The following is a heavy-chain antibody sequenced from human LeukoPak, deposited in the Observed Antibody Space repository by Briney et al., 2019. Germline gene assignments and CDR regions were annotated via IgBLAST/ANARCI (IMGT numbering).Heavy chain of an antibody. D-gene: IGHD1-26*01. CDR1: GFTFSSYG. V-gene: IGHV3-30*02. CDR3: AKDLGVWEPRAFDI. CDR2: IWYDGSNK. Sequence: GGSLRLSCAASGFTFSSYGMHWVRQAPGKGLEWVAVIWYDGSNKYYADSVKGRFTISRDNSKNTLYLQMNSLRAEDTAVYYCAKDLGVWEPRAFDIWGQGTMVTVSS. J-gene: IGHJ3*02.